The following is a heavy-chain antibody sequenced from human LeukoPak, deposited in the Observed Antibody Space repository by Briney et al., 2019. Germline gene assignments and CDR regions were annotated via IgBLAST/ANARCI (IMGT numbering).Heavy chain of an antibody. Sequence: SETLSLTCSVSGGSISNNYWSWIRQSPEKGLEWIGYIHSSGSTDYNPSFKSRVVVSVDTSKNQFSLKLYSVTAADTAVYYCARHGLKLVGASTIYFDNWGQGTLVTVSS. D-gene: IGHD1-26*01. CDR2: IHSSGST. CDR1: GGSISNNY. J-gene: IGHJ4*02. V-gene: IGHV4-59*08. CDR3: ARHGLKLVGASTIYFDN.